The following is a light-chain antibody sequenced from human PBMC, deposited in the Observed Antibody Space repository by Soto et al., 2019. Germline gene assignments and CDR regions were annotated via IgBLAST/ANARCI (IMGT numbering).Light chain of an antibody. V-gene: IGLV1-51*01. J-gene: IGLJ2*01. CDR1: SSNIGDNY. CDR3: GTWDSSLSSGV. CDR2: DND. Sequence: QSVLTHPPSVSAAPGQRVSISCSGSSSNIGDNYISWYQQVPGAAPKLLIYDNDKRPSGIPDRFSGSKSGTSATLDITGLQTGDEANYYCGTWDSSLSSGVFGGGTKLTVL.